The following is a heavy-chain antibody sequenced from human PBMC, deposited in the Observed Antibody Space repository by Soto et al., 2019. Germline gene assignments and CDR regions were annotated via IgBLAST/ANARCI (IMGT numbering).Heavy chain of an antibody. V-gene: IGHV3-74*01. D-gene: IGHD2-21*02. J-gene: IGHJ5*02. CDR3: ARESGDWPLNWFDP. CDR1: GFNFSNHW. CDR2: ITSDGKSK. Sequence: SGGSLRLSCAASGFNFSNHWMHWVRQRPAEGLVWVSRITSDGKSKAYAESVKGRFAIFRDNAKNTLYLQMNGLTAEDTAVYYCARESGDWPLNWFDPWGQGTLVTVSS.